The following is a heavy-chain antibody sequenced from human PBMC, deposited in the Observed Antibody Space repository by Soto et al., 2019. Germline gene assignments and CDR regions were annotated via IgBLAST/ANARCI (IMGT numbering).Heavy chain of an antibody. CDR1: GFTFSSYA. CDR3: AKDLGYYDILTGHYSTHAFDI. D-gene: IGHD3-9*01. V-gene: IGHV3-23*01. Sequence: PGGSLRLSCAASGFTFSSYAMSWVRQAPGKGLEWVSAISGSGGSTYYADSVKGRFTISRDNSKNTLYLQMNSLRAEDTAVYYCAKDLGYYDILTGHYSTHAFDIWGQGTMVTVSS. J-gene: IGHJ3*02. CDR2: ISGSGGST.